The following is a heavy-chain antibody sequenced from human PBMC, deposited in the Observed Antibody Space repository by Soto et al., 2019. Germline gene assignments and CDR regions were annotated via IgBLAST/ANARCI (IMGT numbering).Heavy chain of an antibody. CDR1: GFTFSSYG. Sequence: GGSLRLSCVASGFTFSSYGMHWVRQAPGKGLEWVAVISYDGSNKYYADSVKGRFTISRDNSKNTLYLQMNSLRAEDTAVYYCAKPLKGIVVVPAAPFDYWGQGTLVTVSS. J-gene: IGHJ4*02. D-gene: IGHD2-2*01. CDR2: ISYDGSNK. V-gene: IGHV3-30*18. CDR3: AKPLKGIVVVPAAPFDY.